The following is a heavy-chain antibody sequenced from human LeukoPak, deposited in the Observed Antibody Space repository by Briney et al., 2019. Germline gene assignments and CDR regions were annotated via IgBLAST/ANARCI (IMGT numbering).Heavy chain of an antibody. Sequence: PGGSLRLSCAASGFTFSSYGMHWVRQAPGKGLEWVAVISYDGSNKYYADSVKGRFTISRDNSKNTLYLQMNSLRAEDTAVYYRAKRPRFEGSDGWFDPWGQGTLVTVSS. CDR2: ISYDGSNK. CDR1: GFTFSSYG. V-gene: IGHV3-30*18. CDR3: AKRPRFEGSDGWFDP. J-gene: IGHJ5*02. D-gene: IGHD3-16*01.